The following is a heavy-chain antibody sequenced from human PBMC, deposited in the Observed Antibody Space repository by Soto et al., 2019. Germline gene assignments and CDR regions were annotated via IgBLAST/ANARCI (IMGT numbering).Heavy chain of an antibody. CDR3: ARGTGFLEWLLANWFDP. Sequence: QVQLQQWGAGLLKPSETLSLTCAVYGGSFSGYYWSWIRQPPGKGLEWIGEINHSGSTNYNPSLKSRVTISVDTSKNQFSLKLSSVTAADTAVYYSARGTGFLEWLLANWFDPWGQGTLATVSS. D-gene: IGHD3-3*01. CDR1: GGSFSGYY. J-gene: IGHJ5*02. V-gene: IGHV4-34*01. CDR2: INHSGST.